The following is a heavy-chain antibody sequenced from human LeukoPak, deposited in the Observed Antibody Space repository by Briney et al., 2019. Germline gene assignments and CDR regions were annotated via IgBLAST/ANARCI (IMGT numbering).Heavy chain of an antibody. D-gene: IGHD1-26*01. CDR2: IRYDGSNK. CDR3: AKDRTVGANRKAFDI. J-gene: IGHJ3*02. V-gene: IGHV3-30*02. Sequence: PGGSLRLSCAASGFTFSSYGMHWVRQAPGKGLEWVAFIRYDGSNKYYADSVKGRFTISRDNSRNTLYLQMNSLRAEDTAVCYCAKDRTVGANRKAFDIWGQGTMVTVSS. CDR1: GFTFSSYG.